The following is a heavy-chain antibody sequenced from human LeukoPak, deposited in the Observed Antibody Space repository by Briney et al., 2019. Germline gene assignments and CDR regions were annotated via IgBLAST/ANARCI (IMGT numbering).Heavy chain of an antibody. CDR2: ISWDSSNL. CDR1: GFTFDDYA. J-gene: IGHJ4*02. D-gene: IGHD5-12*01. V-gene: IGHV3-9*01. CDR3: AKEPNKYSGYDYFDF. Sequence: GGSLRLSCAASGFTFDDYAMHWVRQAPGKGLEWVSGISWDSSNLHYADSVKGRFSISRDNAKNSLYLQMDSLRAEDTALYYCAKEPNKYSGYDYFDFWGQGTLVTVSS.